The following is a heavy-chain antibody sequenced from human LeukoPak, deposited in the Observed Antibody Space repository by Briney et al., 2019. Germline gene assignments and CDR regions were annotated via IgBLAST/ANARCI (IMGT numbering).Heavy chain of an antibody. CDR1: GFTFSSYG. CDR2: IWYDGSNK. D-gene: IGHD4-23*01. V-gene: IGHV3-33*01. CDR3: ARDWGYGGNSIDY. Sequence: GGSLRLSCAASGFTFSSYGMHWVRQAPGKGREWVAVIWYDGSNKYYADSVKGRFTISRDNSKNTLYLQMNSLRAEDTAVYYCARDWGYGGNSIDYWGQGTLVTVSS. J-gene: IGHJ4*02.